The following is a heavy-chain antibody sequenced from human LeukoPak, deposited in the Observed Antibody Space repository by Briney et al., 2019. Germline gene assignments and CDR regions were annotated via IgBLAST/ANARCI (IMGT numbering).Heavy chain of an antibody. D-gene: IGHD3-3*01. Sequence: GGSLRLSCAASGFTFSSYEMNWVRQAPGKGLEWASYISSSGSTIYYADSVKGRFTISRDNAKNSLYLQMNSLRAEDTAVYYCARDPHHMEWLSSPLDYRGQGTLVTVSS. V-gene: IGHV3-48*03. J-gene: IGHJ4*02. CDR2: ISSSGSTI. CDR3: ARDPHHMEWLSSPLDY. CDR1: GFTFSSYE.